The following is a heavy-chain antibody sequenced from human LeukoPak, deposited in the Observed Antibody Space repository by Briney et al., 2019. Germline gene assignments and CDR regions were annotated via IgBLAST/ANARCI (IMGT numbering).Heavy chain of an antibody. CDR2: ISAYNGNT. D-gene: IGHD1-26*01. Sequence: ASVKVSCKASGYTFTSYGISWVRQAPGQGLEWMGWISAYNGNTNYAQKLQGRVTMTTDTSTSTAYMELRSLRSDDTAVYYCASYSGSYLYYYYMDVWGKGTTVTVSS. CDR1: GYTFTSYG. V-gene: IGHV1-18*01. J-gene: IGHJ6*03. CDR3: ASYSGSYLYYYYMDV.